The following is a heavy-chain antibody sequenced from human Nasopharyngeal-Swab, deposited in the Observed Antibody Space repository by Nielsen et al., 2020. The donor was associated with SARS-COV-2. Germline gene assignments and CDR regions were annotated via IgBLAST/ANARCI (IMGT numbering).Heavy chain of an antibody. D-gene: IGHD3-3*01. CDR2: IYSGGST. CDR3: AREKITIFGVIIRDYGMDV. Sequence: GGSLRLSCAASGFTVSNIYMTWVRQAPGKGLEWVSVIYSGGSTYYADSVKGRFTISRDNSKNTLYLQMNSLRAEDTAVYYCAREKITIFGVIIRDYGMDVWGQGTTVTVSS. CDR1: GFTVSNIY. J-gene: IGHJ6*02. V-gene: IGHV3-53*01.